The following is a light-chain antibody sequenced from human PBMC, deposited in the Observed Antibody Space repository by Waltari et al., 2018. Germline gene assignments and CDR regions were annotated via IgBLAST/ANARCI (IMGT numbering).Light chain of an antibody. CDR2: GND. V-gene: IGLV1-44*01. J-gene: IGLJ2*01. CDR1: SANIGSNA. Sequence: QSVLTQPPSASGTPGQRVTISCSGRSANIGSNAVNWYQHLPGTAPQLLIYGNDQRPSGVPDRFSGSKSGTSASLAISGLQSEDEADYYCATWDDSLNGSVFGGGTRLTVL. CDR3: ATWDDSLNGSV.